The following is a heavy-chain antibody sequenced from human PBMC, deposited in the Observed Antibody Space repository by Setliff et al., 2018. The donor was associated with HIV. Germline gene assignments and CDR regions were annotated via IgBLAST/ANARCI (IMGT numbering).Heavy chain of an antibody. Sequence: GGSLRLSCAASGFTFSNYWIIWVRQAPGKGLEWVSFIRSSSSAIYYADSVKGRFTTSRDNAKNSLYLQMNSLRVEDTAVYYCATDIVATLDYWGQGTLVTVSS. CDR3: ATDIVATLDY. J-gene: IGHJ4*02. CDR2: IRSSSSAI. CDR1: GFTFSNYW. D-gene: IGHD5-12*01. V-gene: IGHV3-48*01.